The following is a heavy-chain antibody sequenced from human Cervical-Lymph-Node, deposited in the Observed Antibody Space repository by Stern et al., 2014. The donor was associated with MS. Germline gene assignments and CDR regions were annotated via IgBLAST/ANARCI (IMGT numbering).Heavy chain of an antibody. J-gene: IGHJ6*02. CDR1: GFSIRNVW. CDR3: ASGQGDV. CDR2: IRPGGSET. V-gene: IGHV3-7*01. Sequence: EVQLGESGGGLVQPGGSLRLSCAASGFSIRNVWMDWVRQARGKGLYLVPNIRPGGSETYFLDSVTGRFTISRDSAKNSLSLQMNSLGTDDTAVYYCASGQGDVWGQGTTVTVSS.